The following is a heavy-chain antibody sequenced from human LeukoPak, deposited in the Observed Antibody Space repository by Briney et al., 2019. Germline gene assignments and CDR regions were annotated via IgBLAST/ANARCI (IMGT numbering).Heavy chain of an antibody. CDR1: GFTFSSYW. D-gene: IGHD3-10*01. Sequence: GGSLRLSCAASGFTFSSYWMSWVRQAPGKGLKWMANINQDGSEKYYVDSVKGRFTISRDNAKNSLYLQMNSLRVEDTAIYYCARDGPMAGIYFDFWGQGTLVTVSS. V-gene: IGHV3-7*01. CDR3: ARDGPMAGIYFDF. J-gene: IGHJ4*02. CDR2: INQDGSEK.